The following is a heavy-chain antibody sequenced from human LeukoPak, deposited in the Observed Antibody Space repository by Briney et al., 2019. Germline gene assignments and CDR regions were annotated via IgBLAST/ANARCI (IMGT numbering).Heavy chain of an antibody. J-gene: IGHJ6*04. CDR2: IYYSGST. V-gene: IGHV4-59*01. D-gene: IGHD2-2*01. CDR1: GGSIRPFF. Sequence: SETLSLTCIVSGGSIRPFFWNWVRQPPGKGLEWIGYIYYSGSTNYNPSLKSGVAISVDRSKNQISLKLTAVTAADTGVYYCARDQDQIECYYYYGIDVWGKGTTVTVSS. CDR3: ARDQDQIECYYYYGIDV.